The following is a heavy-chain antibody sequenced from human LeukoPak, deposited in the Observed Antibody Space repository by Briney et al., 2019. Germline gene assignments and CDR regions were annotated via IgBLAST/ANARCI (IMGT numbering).Heavy chain of an antibody. CDR1: GGSFSGYY. V-gene: IGHV4-34*01. Sequence: SETLSLTCAVYGGSFSGYYWSWIRQPPGKGLEWIGEINHSGGTNYNPSLKSRVTISVDTSKNQFSLKLSSVTAADTAVYYCAGESIAAAGTFDYWGQGTLVTVSS. D-gene: IGHD6-13*01. CDR2: INHSGGT. CDR3: AGESIAAAGTFDY. J-gene: IGHJ4*02.